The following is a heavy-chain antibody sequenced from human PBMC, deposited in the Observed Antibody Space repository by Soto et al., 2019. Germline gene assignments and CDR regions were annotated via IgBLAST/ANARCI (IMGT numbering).Heavy chain of an antibody. CDR3: ARQIYDSDTGPNFQYYFDS. V-gene: IGHV5-10-1*01. J-gene: IGHJ4*02. CDR2: IDPSDSQT. D-gene: IGHD3-22*01. Sequence: PGESLKISCNGSGYSFAGDWITWARQNPGKGLEWMGRIDPSDSQTYYSPSFRGHVTISVTKSINTVFLQWSSLRASDTAMYYCARQIYDSDTGPNFQYYFDSWGQGTPVNVSS. CDR1: GYSFAGDW.